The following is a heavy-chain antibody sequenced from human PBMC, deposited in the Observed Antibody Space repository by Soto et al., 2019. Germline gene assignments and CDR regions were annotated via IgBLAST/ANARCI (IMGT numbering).Heavy chain of an antibody. CDR1: GGSISSYY. D-gene: IGHD2-2*01. CDR3: ARVSNQLLSSNYSYGMDV. CDR2: IYYSGST. Sequence: PSETLSLTCTVSGGSISSYYWSWIRQPPGKGLEWIGYIYYSGSTNYNPSLKSRVTISVDTSKNKFSLKLSSVTAADTAVYYCARVSNQLLSSNYSYGMDVWGQGTTVTVSS. V-gene: IGHV4-59*01. J-gene: IGHJ6*02.